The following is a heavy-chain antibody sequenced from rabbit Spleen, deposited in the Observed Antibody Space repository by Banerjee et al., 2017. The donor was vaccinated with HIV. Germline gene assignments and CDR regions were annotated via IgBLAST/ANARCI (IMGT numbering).Heavy chain of an antibody. D-gene: IGHD2-1*01. Sequence: QSLEESGGDLVKPGASLTLTCTASGFSFSSSDYMCWVRQAPGKGLEWIACIYNGDGSTWYASWVNGRFTISKTSSTTVTLQMTSLTAADTATYFCAGTGGDVYRLNLWGQGTLVTVS. V-gene: IGHV1S40*01. CDR3: AGTGGDVYRLNL. CDR2: IYNGDGST. CDR1: GFSFSSSDY. J-gene: IGHJ4*01.